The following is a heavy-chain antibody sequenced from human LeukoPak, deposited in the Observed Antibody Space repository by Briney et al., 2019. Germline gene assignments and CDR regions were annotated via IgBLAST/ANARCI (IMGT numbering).Heavy chain of an antibody. J-gene: IGHJ2*01. V-gene: IGHV4-34*01. CDR3: ARDGYYDSSGYGYWYFDL. CDR1: GGSFSGYY. D-gene: IGHD3-22*01. Sequence: SETLSLTCAVYGGSFSGYYWSWIRQPPGKGLEWIGEINHSGSTNYNPSLKSRVTISVDTSKNQFSLKLSSVTAADTAVYYCARDGYYDSSGYGYWYFDLRGRGTLVTVSS. CDR2: INHSGST.